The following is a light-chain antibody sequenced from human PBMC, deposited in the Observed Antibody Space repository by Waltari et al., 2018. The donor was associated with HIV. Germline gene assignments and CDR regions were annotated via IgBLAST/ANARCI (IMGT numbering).Light chain of an antibody. CDR3: ATWDDTLQGRV. CDR1: CINIGSSA. J-gene: IGLJ2*01. Sequence: QHVLTQPPTASGTHGKRVTISCAGSCINIGSSAVNWYQQLPGTAPKLLISSLIRRPSVFPDRFSGSKSGTSASLAISGLQSKYEATYYCATWDDTLQGRVFGGGTKLTVL. CDR2: SLI. V-gene: IGLV1-44*01.